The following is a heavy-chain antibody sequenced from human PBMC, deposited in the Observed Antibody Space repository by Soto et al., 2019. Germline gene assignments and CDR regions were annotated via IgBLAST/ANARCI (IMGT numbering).Heavy chain of an antibody. CDR3: ARENGVAVATILYYFDD. J-gene: IGHJ4*02. CDR1: GGTFKNNG. V-gene: IGHV1-69*01. D-gene: IGHD5-12*01. CDR2: IIPVFGTT. Sequence: QVHLVQSGAEVKKAGSSVKVSCKAPGGTFKNNGISWVRQAPGQGLEWMGGIIPVFGTTNYAQKFQGRLTITADDFTSTVDMELSRLGYEDTAVYYCARENGVAVATILYYFDDWGPGTLVTVSS.